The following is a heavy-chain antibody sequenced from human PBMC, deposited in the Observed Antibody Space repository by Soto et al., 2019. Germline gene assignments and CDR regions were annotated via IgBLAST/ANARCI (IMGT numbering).Heavy chain of an antibody. D-gene: IGHD6-19*01. CDR3: ARVVAVAGPSYYMDV. CDR1: GYTFTGYY. V-gene: IGHV1-2*04. Sequence: QVQLVQSGAEVKKPGASVKVSCKASGYTFTGYYMHWVRQAPGQRLEWMGWINPNSGGTNYAQKFQGWVTMTRDTSISTAYMELSRLRSDDTAVYYCARVVAVAGPSYYMDVWGKGTTVTVSS. CDR2: INPNSGGT. J-gene: IGHJ6*03.